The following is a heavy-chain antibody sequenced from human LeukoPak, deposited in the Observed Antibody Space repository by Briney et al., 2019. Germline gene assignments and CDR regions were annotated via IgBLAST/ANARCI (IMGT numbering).Heavy chain of an antibody. CDR3: ARGYCSGGSCPHYYMDV. D-gene: IGHD2-15*01. V-gene: IGHV4-59*12. CDR1: GGSISSYY. CDR2: IYYSGST. Sequence: SETLSLTCTVSGGSISSYYWSWIRQPPGKGLEWIGYIYYSGSTNYNPSLKSRVTISVDTSKNQFSLKLSSVTAADTAVYYCARGYCSGGSCPHYYMDVWGKGTTVTVSS. J-gene: IGHJ6*03.